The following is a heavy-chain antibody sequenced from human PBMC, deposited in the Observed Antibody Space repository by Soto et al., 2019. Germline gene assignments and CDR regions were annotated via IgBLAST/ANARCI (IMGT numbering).Heavy chain of an antibody. CDR1: GFTFSSYA. CDR2: ISGSGGST. Sequence: HPGGSLRLSCAASGFTFSSYAMSWVRQAPGKGLEWVSAISGSGGSTYYADSVKGRFTISRDNSKNTLYLQMNSLRAEDTAVYYCAKEEYQLLPGRPYFDYWGQGTRVTVSS. J-gene: IGHJ4*02. V-gene: IGHV3-23*01. D-gene: IGHD2-2*01. CDR3: AKEEYQLLPGRPYFDY.